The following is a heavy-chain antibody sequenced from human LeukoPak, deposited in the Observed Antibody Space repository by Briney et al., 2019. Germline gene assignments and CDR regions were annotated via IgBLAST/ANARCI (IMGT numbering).Heavy chain of an antibody. V-gene: IGHV4-4*07. D-gene: IGHD4-23*01. CDR3: ARNCPYGGFDY. CDR2: IYTSGST. J-gene: IGHJ4*02. Sequence: SETLSLTCTVSGVSISSYYWSWIRQPAGKGLEWIGRIYTSGSTNYNPSLESRVTISVDTSNNQFSLTLSSVTAADTAVYYCARNCPYGGFDYWGQGILVTVSS. CDR1: GVSISSYY.